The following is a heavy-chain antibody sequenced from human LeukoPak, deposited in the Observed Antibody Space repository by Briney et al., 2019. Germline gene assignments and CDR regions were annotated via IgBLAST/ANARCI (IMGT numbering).Heavy chain of an antibody. CDR3: ARDHVECTGGTCQSRVGFDF. CDR2: IYHSGRS. Sequence: SETLSLTCTVSGDSISNGVKYWSWIRQHPGRGLEWIGYIYHSGRSYYNPSLKSRITMSVDTSKNQFSLNLSSVTAADTAVYYCARDHVECTGGTCQSRVGFDFWGQGTLVTVSS. J-gene: IGHJ4*02. V-gene: IGHV4-31*03. D-gene: IGHD2-8*02. CDR1: GDSISNGVKY.